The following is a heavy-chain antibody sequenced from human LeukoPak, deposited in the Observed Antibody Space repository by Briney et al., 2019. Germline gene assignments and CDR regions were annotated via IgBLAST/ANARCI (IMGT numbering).Heavy chain of an antibody. J-gene: IGHJ4*02. CDR1: GDSISGYH. CDR3: ARDLGYCTNGVCHTRFDY. D-gene: IGHD2-8*01. Sequence: PSETLSLTCTVSGDSISGYHWSWIRQPPGKGLEWIGNIYHSGSTNYSPSLKSRVTISVDTSKNQFSLKLSSVTAADTALYYCARDLGYCTNGVCHTRFDYWGQGTLVAVSS. CDR2: IYHSGST. V-gene: IGHV4-59*01.